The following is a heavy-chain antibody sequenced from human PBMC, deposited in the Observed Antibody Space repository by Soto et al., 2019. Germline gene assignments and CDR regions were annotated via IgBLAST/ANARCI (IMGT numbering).Heavy chain of an antibody. CDR1: GYTFTSYG. Sequence: ASVKVSCKASGYTFTSYGISWVRQAPGQGLEWMGWISAYNGNTNYAQKLQGRVTMTTDTSTSTAYMELRSLRSEDTAVYYCARVSAGITGTTESDYYYHGMDVWGQGTTVTVSS. CDR3: ARVSAGITGTTESDYYYHGMDV. J-gene: IGHJ6*02. CDR2: ISAYNGNT. V-gene: IGHV1-18*04. D-gene: IGHD1-7*01.